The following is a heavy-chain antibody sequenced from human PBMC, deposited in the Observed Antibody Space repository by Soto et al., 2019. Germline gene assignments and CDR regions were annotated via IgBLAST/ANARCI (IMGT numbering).Heavy chain of an antibody. CDR2: ISDDGSNK. J-gene: IGHJ4*02. V-gene: IGHV3-30-3*01. CDR1: GFTFSSDA. D-gene: IGHD2-8*01. Sequence: QVQLVESGGGVVQPGRSLRLSGAASGFTFSSDAMHWVRQAPGKGMEWVAVISDDGSNKYYADSVKGRFTISRDNSKNTLYLQMNSLRAEDTAVYYCATGSCTHGVCYPFDYWVQGTLVTVSS. CDR3: ATGSCTHGVCYPFDY.